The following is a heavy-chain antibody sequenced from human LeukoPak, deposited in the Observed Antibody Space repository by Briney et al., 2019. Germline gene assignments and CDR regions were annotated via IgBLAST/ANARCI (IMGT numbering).Heavy chain of an antibody. Sequence: SLKVSSKASRGTPTSYAISSVRHAPGQGLEWMGGVIPIFGTTNSAQKIQGRDTITAYESTSTACMELSRLRSEDTAVYYCARGGYDGSGSYYKRSGRGSYYYYYYMDVWGKGTTVTVSS. V-gene: IGHV1-69*13. CDR1: RGTPTSYA. D-gene: IGHD3-10*01. CDR2: VIPIFGTT. J-gene: IGHJ6*03. CDR3: ARGGYDGSGSYYKRSGRGSYYYYYYMDV.